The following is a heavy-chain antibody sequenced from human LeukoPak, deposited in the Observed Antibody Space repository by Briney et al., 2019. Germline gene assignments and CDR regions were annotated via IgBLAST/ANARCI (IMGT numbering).Heavy chain of an antibody. Sequence: PGGSLRLSCAVSGFSFRSYSMHWVRQAPGEGLEWVAFIGSDGSKKYQADSVKGRFTISRDNSKNTLYLQMNSLRPEDTAVYYCTKDRTATADDDDYWGQGSLVTVSS. D-gene: IGHD1-7*01. CDR3: TKDRTATADDDDY. CDR2: IGSDGSKK. CDR1: GFSFRSYS. J-gene: IGHJ4*02. V-gene: IGHV3-30*02.